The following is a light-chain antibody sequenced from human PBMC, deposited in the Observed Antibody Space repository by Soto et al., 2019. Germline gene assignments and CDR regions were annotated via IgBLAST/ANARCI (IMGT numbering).Light chain of an antibody. V-gene: IGKV4-1*01. CDR2: WAS. J-gene: IGKJ5*01. Sequence: DIVMTQSPDSLAVSLGERATINCKSSQSLLYSSNNKNYLAWYQQKSGQPPKLLIYWASTRDSGVPDRVSGSGSGTDFTLTIASLQAEDVAVYYCHQYYSTPITFGQGTRLEI. CDR3: HQYYSTPIT. CDR1: QSLLYSSNNKNY.